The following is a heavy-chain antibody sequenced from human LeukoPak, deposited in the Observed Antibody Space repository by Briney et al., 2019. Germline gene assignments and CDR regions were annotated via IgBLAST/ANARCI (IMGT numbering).Heavy chain of an antibody. CDR3: AKAISSSWGDFDC. V-gene: IGHV3-23*01. J-gene: IGHJ4*02. CDR2: TSGSGGST. Sequence: PGGSLRLSCAASGFTFSSYAMSWVRQAPGKGLEWVSSTSGSGGSTNSADSMKGRFTISRDNSKSTLYLQMNSLRAEDTAVYYCAKAISSSWGDFDCWGQGTLVTVSS. CDR1: GFTFSSYA. D-gene: IGHD6-13*01.